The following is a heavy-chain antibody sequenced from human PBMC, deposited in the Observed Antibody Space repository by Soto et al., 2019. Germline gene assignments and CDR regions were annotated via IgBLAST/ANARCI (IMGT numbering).Heavy chain of an antibody. CDR1: GFSLSTSGMC. D-gene: IGHD3-22*01. CDR3: ARATYYYDSSGSSRYFDY. Sequence: ESGPTLVNPTQTLTLTCTFSGFSLSTSGMCVSWIRQPPGKALEWLALIDWDDDKYYSTSLKTRLTISKDTSKNQVVLTMTNMDPVDTGTYYCARATYYYDSSGSSRYFDYWGQGTLVTVSS. CDR2: IDWDDDK. J-gene: IGHJ4*02. V-gene: IGHV2-70*01.